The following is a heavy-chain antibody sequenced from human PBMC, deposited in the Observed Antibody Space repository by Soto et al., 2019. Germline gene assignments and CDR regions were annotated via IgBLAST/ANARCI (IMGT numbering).Heavy chain of an antibody. CDR2: ISSTGNTI. Sequence: EVQVVESGGGLVQPGGSLRLSCAASGFTFSTYSMNWVRQAPGKGLEWVSYISSTGNTIYYPDSVKGRFTISRDTAKKSLYLQMNSLRAEVTAVYYCARAGYFDYWGQGTLVTVSS. CDR3: ARAGYFDY. V-gene: IGHV3-48*01. J-gene: IGHJ4*02. D-gene: IGHD2-8*02. CDR1: GFTFSTYS.